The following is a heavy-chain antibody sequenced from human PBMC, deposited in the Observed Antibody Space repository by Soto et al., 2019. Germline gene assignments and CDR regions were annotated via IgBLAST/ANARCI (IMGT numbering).Heavy chain of an antibody. V-gene: IGHV3-7*03. D-gene: IGHD3-22*01. CDR1: GFSFSLFW. CDR3: APSSREIAPNY. J-gene: IGHJ4*02. CDR2: INEDGSEK. Sequence: GGSLRLSCAASGFSFSLFWMSWVRQTPGKGLEWVANINEDGSEKFFADSVKGRFTISRDNSKNTLYLQMNSLRAEDTAVYYCAPSSREIAPNYWGQGTLVTVSS.